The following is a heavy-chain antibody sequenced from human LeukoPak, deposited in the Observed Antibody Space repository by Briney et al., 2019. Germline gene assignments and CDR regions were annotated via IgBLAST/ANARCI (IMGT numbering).Heavy chain of an antibody. Sequence: PGGSLRLTCAASGFTFTSYEMNWFRQAPGEGLEWVSYISSSGSTIYYADSVKGRFTISRDNAKNSLYLQMNSLRAEDTAVYYCARDRWDILTGYPVYGMDVWGQGTTVTVSS. V-gene: IGHV3-48*03. CDR3: ARDRWDILTGYPVYGMDV. CDR1: GFTFTSYE. D-gene: IGHD3-9*01. CDR2: ISSSGSTI. J-gene: IGHJ6*02.